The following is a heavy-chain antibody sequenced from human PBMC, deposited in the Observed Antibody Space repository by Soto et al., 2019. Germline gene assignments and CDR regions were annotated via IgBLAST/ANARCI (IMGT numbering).Heavy chain of an antibody. V-gene: IGHV4-59*02. D-gene: IGHD2-8*02. J-gene: IGHJ4*02. CDR2: IYYSGST. Sequence: SETLSLTCTVSGGSVSSYYWSWIRQPPGKGLEWIGYIYYSGSTNYNPSLKSRVTMSVDTSKNQFSLKLSSVTAADTAVYYCARRVLATDFDYWGQGTLVTVSS. CDR3: ARRVLATDFDY. CDR1: GGSVSSYY.